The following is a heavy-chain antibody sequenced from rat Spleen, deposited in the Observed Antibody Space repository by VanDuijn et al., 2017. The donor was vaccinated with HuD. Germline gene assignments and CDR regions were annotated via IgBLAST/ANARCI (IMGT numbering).Heavy chain of an antibody. J-gene: IGHJ2*01. CDR3: ATSSTGYFDY. Sequence: EVQLVESGGGLVQPGRSLKLSCAASGFTFSDYNMAWVRQAPKKGLEWVATISYDGSSTYYRDSVKGRFTISRDNAKRTLYLQMNSLRSEDTATYYCATSSTGYFDYWGQGVMVTVSS. CDR1: GFTFSDYN. CDR2: ISYDGSST. D-gene: IGHD5-1*01. V-gene: IGHV5-7*01.